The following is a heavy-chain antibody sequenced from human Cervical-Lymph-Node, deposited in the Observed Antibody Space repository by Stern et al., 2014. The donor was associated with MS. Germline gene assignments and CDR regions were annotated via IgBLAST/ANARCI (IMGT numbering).Heavy chain of an antibody. CDR1: GGTFSNYA. CDR3: ASLLGRIAVASVDY. V-gene: IGHV1-69*01. D-gene: IGHD6-19*01. CDR2: ITPIFGTS. Sequence: VHLVESGAEVKKPGSSVKVSCKASGGTFSNYAISWVRQAPGQGLEWMGWITPIFGTSNYAQKFQGRVTITADESTSTTYMELSSLRSEDTAVYYCASLLGRIAVASVDYWGQGTLVTVSS. J-gene: IGHJ4*02.